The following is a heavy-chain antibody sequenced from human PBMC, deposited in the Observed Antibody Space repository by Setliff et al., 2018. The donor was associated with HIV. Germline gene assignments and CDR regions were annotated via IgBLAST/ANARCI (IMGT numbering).Heavy chain of an antibody. CDR1: GFTFSTYA. CDR3: AKDRGSGWTPDY. J-gene: IGHJ4*02. D-gene: IGHD6-19*01. V-gene: IGHV3-23*01. CDR2: ISGSGGST. Sequence: PGGSLRLSCAASGFTFSTYAMSWVRQAPGKGLEWVSGISGSGGSTYYADSVRGLFTVSRDNSENTLYLQMNSLRAEDTAVYYCAKDRGSGWTPDYWGQGTLVTVSS.